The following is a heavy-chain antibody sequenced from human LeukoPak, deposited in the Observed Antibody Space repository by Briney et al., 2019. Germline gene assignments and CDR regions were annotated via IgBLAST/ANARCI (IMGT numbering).Heavy chain of an antibody. V-gene: IGHV3-7*01. J-gene: IGHJ4*02. CDR3: ATDRDWTLLDY. Sequence: PGGSLRLSCAASGFTFSGNWMSWVRQAPGKGLEWVANIKQDGSEKNYVDSVKGRFTVSRDNAKNSLYLQMNSLRVEDTAVYYCATDRDWTLLDYWGQGTLVTVSS. CDR1: GFTFSGNW. D-gene: IGHD1-1*01. CDR2: IKQDGSEK.